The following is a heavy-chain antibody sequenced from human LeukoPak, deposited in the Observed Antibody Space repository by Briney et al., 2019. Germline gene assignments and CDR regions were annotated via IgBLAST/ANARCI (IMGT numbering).Heavy chain of an antibody. V-gene: IGHV3-30-3*01. D-gene: IGHD1-20*01. CDR2: ISYDGSNK. CDR1: GFTFSSYA. J-gene: IGHJ3*02. CDR3: VRDGRITGKRAAFDI. Sequence: PGGSLRLSCAASGFTFSSYAMHWVRQAPGKGLEWVAVISYDGSNKYYADSVKGRFTISRDNSKNTLYLQMNSLRAEDTAVYYCVRDGRITGKRAAFDIWGQGTMVTVSS.